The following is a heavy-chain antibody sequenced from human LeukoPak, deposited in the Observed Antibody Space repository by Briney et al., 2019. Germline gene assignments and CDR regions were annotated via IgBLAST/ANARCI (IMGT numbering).Heavy chain of an antibody. D-gene: IGHD3-16*01. J-gene: IGHJ4*02. CDR2: IWFDGSKK. CDR3: ARMGGTKKAS. CDR1: GFTFSSNG. V-gene: IGHV3-33*01. Sequence: GGSLRLSCAASGFTFSSNGMHWVRQAPGKGLEWVAVIWFDGSKKYYADSVKGRFTIPRDNSKNTLDLQMDSLRAEDTAVYYCARMGGTKKASGGREPLVTAPS.